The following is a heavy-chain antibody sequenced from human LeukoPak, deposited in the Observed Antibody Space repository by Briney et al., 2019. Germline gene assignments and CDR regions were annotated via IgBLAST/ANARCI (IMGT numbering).Heavy chain of an antibody. V-gene: IGHV3-23*01. D-gene: IGHD6-19*01. Sequence: PGGSLRLSCAASGFTFSSYAMSWVRQAPGKGLEWVSAISGSGGSTYYADSVKGRFTISRDNSKNTLYLQMNSLRAEDTAVYYCAKDPHYSSGWFYYSDYWGQGTPVTVSS. CDR2: ISGSGGST. CDR1: GFTFSSYA. CDR3: AKDPHYSSGWFYYSDY. J-gene: IGHJ4*02.